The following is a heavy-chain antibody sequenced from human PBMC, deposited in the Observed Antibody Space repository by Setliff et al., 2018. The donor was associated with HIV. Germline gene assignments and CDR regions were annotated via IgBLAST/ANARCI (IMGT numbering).Heavy chain of an antibody. D-gene: IGHD3-10*01. Sequence: SQTLSLTCAVYGGSLSGYYWSWVRQSPGRGLEWIGEINQSGNTNFNPSLKSRLIISVDTSKSQFSLKLTSVTAADTALYYCAREGGQGYSGSGSFYHRNFDLWGRGTLVTVS. V-gene: IGHV4-34*01. CDR2: INQSGNT. CDR1: GGSLSGYY. CDR3: AREGGQGYSGSGSFYHRNFDL. J-gene: IGHJ2*01.